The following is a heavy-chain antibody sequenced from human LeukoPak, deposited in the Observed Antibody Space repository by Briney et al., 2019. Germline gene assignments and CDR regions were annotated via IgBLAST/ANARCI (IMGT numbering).Heavy chain of an antibody. CDR2: IYTSGRT. CDR3: ARVSGYDWESFYDY. V-gene: IGHV4-4*07. Sequence: SETLSLTCTVSGGSISYYYWNWIRQPAGKGLEWIGRIYTSGRTYYNPSLKSRVSMSVDTSKNQFSLKLSSVTAADTAVYYCARVSGYDWESFYDYWGQGTLVTVSS. D-gene: IGHD5-12*01. CDR1: GGSISYYY. J-gene: IGHJ4*02.